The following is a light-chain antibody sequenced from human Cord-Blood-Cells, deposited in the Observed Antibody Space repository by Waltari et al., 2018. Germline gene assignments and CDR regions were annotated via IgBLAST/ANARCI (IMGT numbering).Light chain of an antibody. CDR3: QQYYSTPLT. CDR2: WAS. V-gene: IGKV4-1*01. Sequence: DIVMTQSPDSLAVSLGERATINCKSTQSVLYSSNNKNYLAWYQQKTGQPTKLLIYWASTREAGVPDRFSGSGSGTDFTLTISSLHAEDVAVYYCQQYYSTPLTFGGGTKVEIK. CDR1: QSVLYSSNNKNY. J-gene: IGKJ4*01.